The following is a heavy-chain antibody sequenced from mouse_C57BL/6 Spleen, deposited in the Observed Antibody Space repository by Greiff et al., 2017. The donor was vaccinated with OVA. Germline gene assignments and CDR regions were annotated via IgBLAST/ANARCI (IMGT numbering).Heavy chain of an antibody. CDR2: INPNYGTT. CDR1: GYSFTDYN. CDR3: ARKDEVTTKGYFDV. J-gene: IGHJ1*03. V-gene: IGHV1-39*01. D-gene: IGHD2-3*01. Sequence: VQLQQSGPELVKPGASVKISCKASGYSFTDYNMNWVKQSNGKSLEWIGVINPNYGTTSYNQKFKGKATLTVDQSSSTAYMQPNSLTSEDSAVYYCARKDEVTTKGYFDVWGTGTTVTVSS.